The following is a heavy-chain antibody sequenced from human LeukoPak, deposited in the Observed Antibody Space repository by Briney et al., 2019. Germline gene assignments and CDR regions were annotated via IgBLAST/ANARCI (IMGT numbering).Heavy chain of an antibody. V-gene: IGHV1-8*01. J-gene: IGHJ4*02. CDR2: MNPNSGNT. D-gene: IGHD5/OR15-5a*01. CDR3: ARSSTARLRSFDY. Sequence: GASVKVSCKASGYTFTGYDINWVRQATGQGLEWMGWMNPNSGNTGYAQKFQGRVTMTRNTSISTAYMELSSLRSEDTAVYYCARSSTARLRSFDYWGQGTLVTVSS. CDR1: GYTFTGYD.